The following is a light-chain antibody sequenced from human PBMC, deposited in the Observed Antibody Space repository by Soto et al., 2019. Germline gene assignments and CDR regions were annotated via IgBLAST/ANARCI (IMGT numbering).Light chain of an antibody. V-gene: IGKV3-20*01. J-gene: IGKJ4*01. CDR3: QQYSSSPPT. CDR2: GAS. CDR1: QSLSSRY. Sequence: LXPGDRATLSCRASQSLSSRYLAWYRQKPGQAPRLLIYGASNRATGIPDRFSGSGSGTDFTLTISRLEPDDFAVYYCQQYSSSPPTFGGGTKVEIK.